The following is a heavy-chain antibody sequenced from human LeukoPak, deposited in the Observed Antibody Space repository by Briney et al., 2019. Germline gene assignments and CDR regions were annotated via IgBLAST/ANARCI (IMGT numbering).Heavy chain of an antibody. D-gene: IGHD3-22*01. CDR1: GFTFSSYA. CDR2: ITGSGGST. J-gene: IGHJ4*02. CDR3: AREYYYDSSGLDY. V-gene: IGHV3-23*01. Sequence: GGSLRLSCAASGFTFSSYAMSWVRQAPGKGLEWVSAITGSGGSTYYADSVKGRFTISRDNSKNTLYLQMNSLRAEDTAVYYCAREYYYDSSGLDYWGQGTLVTVSS.